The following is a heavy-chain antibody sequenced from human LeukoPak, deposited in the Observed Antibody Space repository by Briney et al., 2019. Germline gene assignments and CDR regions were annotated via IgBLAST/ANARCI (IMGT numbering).Heavy chain of an antibody. CDR2: ISGSGDST. Sequence: GGSLRLSCAASGFTFSSYAMSWVRQAPGKGLEWVSAISGSGDSTYYADSVKGRFTISRDNSKNTLYLQMNSLRAEDTAVYYCAKGTMIVVADSYYFDYWGQGTLVTVSS. J-gene: IGHJ4*02. CDR3: AKGTMIVVADSYYFDY. CDR1: GFTFSSYA. D-gene: IGHD3-22*01. V-gene: IGHV3-23*01.